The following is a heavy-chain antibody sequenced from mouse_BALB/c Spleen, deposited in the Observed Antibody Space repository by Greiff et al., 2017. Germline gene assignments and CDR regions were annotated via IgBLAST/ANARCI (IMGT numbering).Heavy chain of an antibody. CDR3: ARDYYDYDPYAMDY. J-gene: IGHJ4*01. D-gene: IGHD2-4*01. Sequence: EVKLVESGGGLVKPGGSLKLSCAASGFTFSDYYMYWVRQTPEKRLEWVATISDGGSYTYYPDSVKGRFTISRDNAKNNLYLQMSSLKSEDTAMYYCARDYYDYDPYAMDYWGQGTSVTVSS. V-gene: IGHV5-4*02. CDR2: ISDGGSYT. CDR1: GFTFSDYY.